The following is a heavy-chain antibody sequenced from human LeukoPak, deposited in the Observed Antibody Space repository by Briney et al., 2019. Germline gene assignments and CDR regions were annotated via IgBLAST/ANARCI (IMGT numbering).Heavy chain of an antibody. J-gene: IGHJ3*02. V-gene: IGHV3-21*01. CDR1: GFTFSSYS. Sequence: PGWSLSLSCASSGFTFSSYSMNWLRQPGGKGLAGVSFINRCSGYIYYAGSVKGRFTISGDNAKNPLYLQMNSLRAEDTAVYYCARAGRYYDSSGYYFDAFDIWGGGTMVTVSS. CDR3: ARAGRYYDSSGYYFDAFDI. CDR2: INRCSGYI. D-gene: IGHD3-22*01.